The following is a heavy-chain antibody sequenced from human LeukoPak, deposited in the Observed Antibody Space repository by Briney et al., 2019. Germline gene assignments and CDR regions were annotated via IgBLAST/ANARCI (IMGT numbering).Heavy chain of an antibody. CDR1: GGSISSGSYY. D-gene: IGHD3-22*01. J-gene: IGHJ4*02. Sequence: SETLSLTCTVSGGSISSGSYYWSWIRQPAGKGLEWIGRIYTSGSTNYNPSLKSRVTISVDTSKNQFSLKLSSVTAADTAVYYCAREPTLYDSSGYLLRYFDYWGQGTLVTVSS. CDR2: IYTSGST. V-gene: IGHV4-61*02. CDR3: AREPTLYDSSGYLLRYFDY.